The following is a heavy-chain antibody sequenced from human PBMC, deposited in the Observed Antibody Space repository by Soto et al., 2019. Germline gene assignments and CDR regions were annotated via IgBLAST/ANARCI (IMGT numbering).Heavy chain of an antibody. J-gene: IGHJ3*02. CDR2: FRFSGTT. D-gene: IGHD2-8*02. CDR3: ARHFPVESGARTMGGFDI. Sequence: QLQLQESGLGLVKPSETLSLTCTVSGGSIGSSDFDWGWIRQPPGKGLEWIGTFRFSGTTYYNPSLTSRVTISVDTSKNQYSMNMNSVTAADTAMYFCARHFPVESGARTMGGFDIWGQGAMVTVSS. V-gene: IGHV4-39*01. CDR1: GGSIGSSDFD.